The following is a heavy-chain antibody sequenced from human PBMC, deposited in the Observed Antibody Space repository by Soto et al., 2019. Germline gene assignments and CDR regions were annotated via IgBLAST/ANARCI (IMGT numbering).Heavy chain of an antibody. V-gene: IGHV2-5*02. CDR1: GFSLRTNEMG. J-gene: IGHJ5*02. CDR3: ARRSVSETNYFDP. Sequence: SGPTLVNPTQTLTLTCTFSGFSLRTNEMGVGWIRQPPGKALEWVALFFWDDDKHTNPSLSARLTITKDTSKNQVVLTMTNMEPVDTATYYCARRSVSETNYFDPWGQGILVTVSS. CDR2: FFWDDDK.